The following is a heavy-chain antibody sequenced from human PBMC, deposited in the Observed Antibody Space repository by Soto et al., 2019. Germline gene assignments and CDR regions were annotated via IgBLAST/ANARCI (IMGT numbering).Heavy chain of an antibody. Sequence: VGSLRLSCAASGFTFSNAWMSWVRQAPGKGLEWVGRIKSKTNGGTTDYAAPVIGRFIISRDDSKNTLYLQMNSLKTEDTAVYYCTTDDPINRYWGQGTLVTVSS. V-gene: IGHV3-15*01. CDR1: GFTFSNAW. CDR3: TTDDPINRY. CDR2: IKSKTNGGTT. J-gene: IGHJ4*02.